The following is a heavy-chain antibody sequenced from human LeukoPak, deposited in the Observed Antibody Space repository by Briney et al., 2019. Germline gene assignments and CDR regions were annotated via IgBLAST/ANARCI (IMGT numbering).Heavy chain of an antibody. J-gene: IGHJ6*02. Sequence: GGSLGLSCAASGFTFSSYGMHWVRQAPGKGLEWVAFTRYDGGNKYYADSVKGRFTISRDNSKNTLYLQMNSLRAEDTAVYYCAKLDCGGGSCYFYYYYGMDVWGQGTTVTVSS. CDR1: GFTFSSYG. D-gene: IGHD2-15*01. V-gene: IGHV3-30*02. CDR3: AKLDCGGGSCYFYYYYGMDV. CDR2: TRYDGGNK.